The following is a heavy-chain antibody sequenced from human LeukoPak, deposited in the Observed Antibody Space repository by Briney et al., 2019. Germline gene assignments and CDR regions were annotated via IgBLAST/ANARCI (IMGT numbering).Heavy chain of an antibody. V-gene: IGHV4-59*08. CDR1: GGSVSSYY. CDR3: ARIPTTVTTRAGYFDY. Sequence: SETLSLTCTVSGGSVSSYYWSWIRQPPGKGLEWIGYIYYSGSTNYNPSLKSRVTISVDTSKNQFSLKLSSVTAADTAVYYCARIPTTVTTRAGYFDYWGQGTLVTVSS. J-gene: IGHJ4*02. CDR2: IYYSGST. D-gene: IGHD4-17*01.